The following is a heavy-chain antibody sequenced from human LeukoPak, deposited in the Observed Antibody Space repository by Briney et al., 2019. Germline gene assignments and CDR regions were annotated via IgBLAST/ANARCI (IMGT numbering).Heavy chain of an antibody. V-gene: IGHV4-59*01. CDR2: IYDTGST. CDR3: ARAHLYCSGGTCYLIGFDF. J-gene: IGHJ4*02. CDR1: GGSISTYY. D-gene: IGHD2-15*01. Sequence: SETLSLTCTVSGGSISTYYWSWIRQSPGKGLEWIGYIYDTGSTNYNPSLKSRVTMSVDTSKNQFSLKMTSVSAADTAVYYCARAHLYCSGGTCYLIGFDFWGQGTLVTVSS.